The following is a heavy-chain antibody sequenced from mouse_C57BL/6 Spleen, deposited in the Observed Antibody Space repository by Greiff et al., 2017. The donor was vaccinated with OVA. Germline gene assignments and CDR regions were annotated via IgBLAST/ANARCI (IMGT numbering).Heavy chain of an antibody. CDR3: ARYYDYDEAYAMDY. Sequence: VQLQQPGAELVRPGSSVKLSCKASGYTFTSYWMHWVKQRPIQGLEWIGNIYPSDSETHYNQKFKDKATLTVDKSASTAYMQLSSLTSEDSAVYDCARYYDYDEAYAMDYWGQGTSVTVSS. J-gene: IGHJ4*01. CDR2: IYPSDSET. V-gene: IGHV1-52*01. CDR1: GYTFTSYW. D-gene: IGHD2-4*01.